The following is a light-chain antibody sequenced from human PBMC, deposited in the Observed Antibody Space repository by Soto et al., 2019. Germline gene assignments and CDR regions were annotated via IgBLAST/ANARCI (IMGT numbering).Light chain of an antibody. CDR3: QQRSNWPRLT. V-gene: IGKV3-11*01. J-gene: IGKJ4*01. CDR1: QSVSSH. Sequence: EIVLTQSPATLSLSPGERATLSCRASQSVSSHLAWYQQKPGQAPRLLIYDASNRATGIPARFSGSGSGTDFTLTISSLEPEDFAVYYCQQRSNWPRLTFGGGNKVEIK. CDR2: DAS.